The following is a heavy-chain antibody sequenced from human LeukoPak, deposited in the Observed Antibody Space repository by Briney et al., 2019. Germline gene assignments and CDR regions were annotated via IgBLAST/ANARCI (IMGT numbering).Heavy chain of an antibody. Sequence: ASVKASCKASGYTFTGYYMHWVRQAPGQGLEWMGWINPNSGGTNYAQKFQGRVTMTRDTSISTAYMELSRLRSDDTAVYYCARDRDKYYEYFDWLRWFDPWGQGTLVTVSS. V-gene: IGHV1-2*02. CDR2: INPNSGGT. CDR3: ARDRDKYYEYFDWLRWFDP. D-gene: IGHD3-9*01. CDR1: GYTFTGYY. J-gene: IGHJ5*02.